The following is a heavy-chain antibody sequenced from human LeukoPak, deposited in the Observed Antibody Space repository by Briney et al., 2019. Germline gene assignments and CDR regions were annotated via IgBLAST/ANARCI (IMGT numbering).Heavy chain of an antibody. CDR2: IHHSGST. CDR1: GGSISSSTYY. D-gene: IGHD5-18*01. Sequence: SETLSLTCTVSGGSISSSTYYWAWIRQPPGKGLEWIATIHHSGSTYYKPSLRSGVTISVDTSRNQFSLKLSSVTAADTAVYYCARSREYSYGPIDYWGQGTLVTVSS. V-gene: IGHV4-39*01. CDR3: ARSREYSYGPIDY. J-gene: IGHJ4*02.